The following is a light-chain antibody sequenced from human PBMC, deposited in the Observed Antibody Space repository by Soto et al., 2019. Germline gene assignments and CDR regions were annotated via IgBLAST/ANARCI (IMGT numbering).Light chain of an antibody. CDR2: DAS. V-gene: IGKV1-5*01. J-gene: IGKJ1*01. CDR3: QQYTNTNNPWM. Sequence: DIQMTQSPSTLSASVGDRVTITCRASQSISSWLAWYQQKPGKAPKLLIYDASSLESGVPSRFSGSGSGTEFTLIISGLQPDDSATYYCQQYTNTNNPWMFGQGTKVDIK. CDR1: QSISSW.